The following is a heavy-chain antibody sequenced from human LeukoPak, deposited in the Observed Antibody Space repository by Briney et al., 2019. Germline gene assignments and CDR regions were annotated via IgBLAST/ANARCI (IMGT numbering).Heavy chain of an antibody. CDR3: ARRVRGDIVVVPAAMGGDYYYYYMDV. Sequence: ASVKVSCKASGYTSTSYDINWVRQATGQGLEWMGWMNPNSGNTGYAQKFQGRVTITRNTSISTAYMELSSLRSEDTAVYYCARRVRGDIVVVPAAMGGDYYYYYMDVWGKGTTVTVSS. D-gene: IGHD2-2*01. V-gene: IGHV1-8*03. CDR2: MNPNSGNT. J-gene: IGHJ6*03. CDR1: GYTSTSYD.